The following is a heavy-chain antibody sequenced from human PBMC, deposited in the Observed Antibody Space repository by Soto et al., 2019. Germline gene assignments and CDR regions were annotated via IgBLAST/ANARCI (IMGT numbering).Heavy chain of an antibody. J-gene: IGHJ6*03. V-gene: IGHV1-18*01. CDR1: AYSNTIYG. Sequence: QVQLVQSGAEVKKPGASVKVSCKASAYSNTIYGINWVRQAPGQGLEWMGWISAYNGKAHYAQKVQDRLTVTTDTSTSTAYMELRSLRSDDTAVYYCTSLRSEDYYYSYMDVWGKGTTVTVSS. CDR3: TSLRSEDYYYSYMDV. CDR2: ISAYNGKA.